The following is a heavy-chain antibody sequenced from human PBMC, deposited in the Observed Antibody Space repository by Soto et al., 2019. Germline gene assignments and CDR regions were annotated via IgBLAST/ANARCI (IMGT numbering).Heavy chain of an antibody. Sequence: GGSLRLSCAASGFTFSSYEMNWVRQAPGKGLEWVSYISSSGSTIYYADSVKGRFTISRDNAKNSLYLQMNSRRAEDTAVYYCARDSILQSYYYYGMDVWGQGTTVTVSS. CDR1: GFTFSSYE. CDR2: ISSSGSTI. V-gene: IGHV3-48*03. J-gene: IGHJ6*02. D-gene: IGHD4-4*01. CDR3: ARDSILQSYYYYGMDV.